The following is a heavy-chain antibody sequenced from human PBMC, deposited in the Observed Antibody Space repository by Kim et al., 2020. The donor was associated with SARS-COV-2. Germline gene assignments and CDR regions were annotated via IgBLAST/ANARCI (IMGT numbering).Heavy chain of an antibody. CDR3: AKDLWSVGYGVFDY. D-gene: IGHD5-12*01. CDR1: GFTFSSYA. J-gene: IGHJ4*02. CDR2: ISGSGGNT. V-gene: IGHV3-23*01. Sequence: GGSLRLSCAASGFTFSSYAMSWVRQAPGKGLEWVSGISGSGGNTYYADSVKGRFTISRDNSKNTLYLQMNSLRAEDTAVYYCAKDLWSVGYGVFDYWGQGTLVTVSS.